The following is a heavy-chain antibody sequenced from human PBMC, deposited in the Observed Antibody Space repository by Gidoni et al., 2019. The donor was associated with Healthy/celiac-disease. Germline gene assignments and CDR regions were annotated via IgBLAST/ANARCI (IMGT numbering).Heavy chain of an antibody. CDR1: GGPISSGGYS. J-gene: IGHJ5*02. Sequence: QVQLQESGPGLVKPSQTLSLTCTVSGGPISSGGYSWSWIRQHPGKCMEWIGYIYYSGSTYYNPSLKSRVTISVDTSKNQFSLKLSSVTAADTAVYYCARDPREGYCSGGSCYGGFDPWGQGTLVTVSS. CDR2: IYYSGST. D-gene: IGHD2-15*01. CDR3: ARDPREGYCSGGSCYGGFDP. V-gene: IGHV4-31*03.